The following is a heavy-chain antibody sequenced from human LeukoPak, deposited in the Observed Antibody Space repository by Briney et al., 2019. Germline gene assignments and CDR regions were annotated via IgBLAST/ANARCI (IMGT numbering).Heavy chain of an antibody. CDR1: GFSFSSYW. CDR2: IDPSSTYI. Sequence: GGSLRLSCAASGFSFSSYWMSWVRQAPGKGLEWVSSIDPSSTYIYYADSVKGRFTISRDNAQNSLYLQMNSLRAEDTAVYYCTRGHLNWGFGALDYWGQGTLVTVSS. D-gene: IGHD7-27*01. V-gene: IGHV3-21*01. CDR3: TRGHLNWGFGALDY. J-gene: IGHJ4*02.